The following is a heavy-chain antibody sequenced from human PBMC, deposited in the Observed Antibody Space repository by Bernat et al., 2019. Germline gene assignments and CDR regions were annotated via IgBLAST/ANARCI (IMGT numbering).Heavy chain of an antibody. J-gene: IGHJ6*02. CDR2: IDPSDSYT. CDR1: GYSFTSYW. V-gene: IGHV5-10-1*03. CDR3: ARPAYYYDSSGYYYYYGMDV. Sequence: EVQLVQSGAEVKKPGESLRISCKGSGYSFTSYWISWVRQMPGKGLEWMGRIDPSDSYTNYSPSFPGHVTISADKSISTAYLQWSSLKASDTAMYYCARPAYYYDSSGYYYYYGMDVWGQGTTVTVSS. D-gene: IGHD3-22*01.